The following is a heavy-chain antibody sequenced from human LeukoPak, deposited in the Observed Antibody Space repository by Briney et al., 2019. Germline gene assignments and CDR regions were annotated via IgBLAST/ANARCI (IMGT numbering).Heavy chain of an antibody. V-gene: IGHV4-59*01. CDR3: ASGHYYDSSGYPGY. J-gene: IGHJ4*02. CDR1: GGSINSYY. Sequence: PSETLSLTCTVSGGSINSYYWSWIRQPPGKGLEWIGHIYHRGSTNYNPSLKGRVTISVYMSKNQFSLKLSSVTAADTAVYYCASGHYYDSSGYPGYWGQGTLVAVSS. D-gene: IGHD3-22*01. CDR2: IYHRGST.